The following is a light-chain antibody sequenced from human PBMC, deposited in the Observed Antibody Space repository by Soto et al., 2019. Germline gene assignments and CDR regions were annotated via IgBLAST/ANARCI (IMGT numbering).Light chain of an antibody. J-gene: IGLJ2*01. CDR2: EVT. CDR3: SSYVGSNYLV. V-gene: IGLV2-8*01. Sequence: QSVLTQPPSASASPGQSVTISCAGTSSDVGGYDYVSWYQQHPGKAPKLIIYEVTKRPSGVPDRFSGSKSGNTASLTVSAFQAEDEADYYCSSYVGSNYLVFGGGTKVTVL. CDR1: SSDVGGYDY.